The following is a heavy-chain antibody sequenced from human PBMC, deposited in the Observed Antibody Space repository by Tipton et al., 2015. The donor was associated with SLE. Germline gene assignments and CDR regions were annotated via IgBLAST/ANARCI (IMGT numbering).Heavy chain of an antibody. V-gene: IGHV3-20*04. CDR3: ARDLDGYSSGWYWGNWFDP. D-gene: IGHD6-19*01. CDR2: INWNGDST. Sequence: SLRLSCEASGFTFDEFGMSWVRQGPGKGLEWVSGINWNGDSTGYADSVNGRFTISRDNARNSLYLLMNSLRAEDTAFYYCARDLDGYSSGWYWGNWFDPWGQGTLVTVSS. CDR1: GFTFDEFG. J-gene: IGHJ5*02.